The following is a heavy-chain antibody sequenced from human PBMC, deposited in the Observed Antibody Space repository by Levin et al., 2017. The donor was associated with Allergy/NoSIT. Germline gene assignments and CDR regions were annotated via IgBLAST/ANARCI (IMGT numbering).Heavy chain of an antibody. V-gene: IGHV3-48*02. CDR2: ISSSGSTM. CDR3: ASRIIFSGSYDNYFDS. J-gene: IGHJ4*02. D-gene: IGHD1-26*01. CDR1: GFTFNRYR. Sequence: SCAASGFTFNRYRMNWVRQAPGKGLEWVSYISSSGSTMYYADSVQGRFTISRDNAKNSVYLQMHSLRDEDTAVYFCASRIIFSGSYDNYFDSWGQGTLVTVSS.